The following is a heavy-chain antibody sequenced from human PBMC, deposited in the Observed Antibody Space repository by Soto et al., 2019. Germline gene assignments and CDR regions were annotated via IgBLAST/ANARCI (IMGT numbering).Heavy chain of an antibody. J-gene: IGHJ4*02. CDR3: ASHFVAVVINGWGY. D-gene: IGHD3-22*01. CDR2: IYYNGNA. CDR1: GGSIDSSNYY. V-gene: IGHV4-39*01. Sequence: QLQLQESGPGLVKPSETLSLTCTVSGGSIDSSNYYWDWIRQPPGKGLEWIGTIYYNGNAYYNPSRXRXVXXSVDPSTNQFSLQLSAVAAADAAMCSCASHFVAVVINGWGYWRQGTVVTGSS.